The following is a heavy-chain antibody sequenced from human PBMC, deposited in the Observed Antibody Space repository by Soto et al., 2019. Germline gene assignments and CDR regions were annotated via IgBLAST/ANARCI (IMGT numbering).Heavy chain of an antibody. CDR3: ARPSRIAAAGTGAFDI. V-gene: IGHV3-11*06. CDR1: GFTFSDYD. D-gene: IGHD6-13*01. J-gene: IGHJ3*02. CDR2: ISSSSSYT. Sequence: GVSLRLSCAASGFTFSDYDMCWIRQAPGKGLAWVSYISSSSSYTNDADSVKGRFTISRENAKNSLYLQMNSVRAEDTAVYYCARPSRIAAAGTGAFDIWGQGTMVTVSS.